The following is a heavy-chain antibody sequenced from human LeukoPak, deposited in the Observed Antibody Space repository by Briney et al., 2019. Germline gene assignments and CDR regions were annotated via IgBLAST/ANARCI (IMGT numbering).Heavy chain of an antibody. Sequence: GGSLRLSCAASGFTFSSYWMSWVRQAPGKGLEWVANIKQDGSEKYYVDSVKGRFTISRDNAKNSLYLQMNSLRVEDTAVYYCARDPYSGNYGDYYYYMDVWGKGTTVTISS. J-gene: IGHJ6*03. CDR2: IKQDGSEK. CDR1: GFTFSSYW. D-gene: IGHD1-26*01. CDR3: ARDPYSGNYGDYYYYMDV. V-gene: IGHV3-7*01.